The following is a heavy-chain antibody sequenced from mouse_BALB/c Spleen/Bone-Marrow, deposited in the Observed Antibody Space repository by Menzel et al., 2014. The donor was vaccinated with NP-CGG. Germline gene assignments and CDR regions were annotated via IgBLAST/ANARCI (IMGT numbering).Heavy chain of an antibody. D-gene: IGHD2-4*01. Sequence: QVQLQQSGAELVRPGASVKLSCTASGYTFTSYWMNWVKQRPEQGLEWIGRIDPYDSETHYNQKFKDKAILTVDKSSSTAYMQLSSLTSEDSAVYYCARRRGTMITTRDAMDYWGQGTSATVSS. CDR3: ARRRGTMITTRDAMDY. CDR1: GYTFTSYW. V-gene: IGHV1-52*01. J-gene: IGHJ4*01. CDR2: IDPYDSET.